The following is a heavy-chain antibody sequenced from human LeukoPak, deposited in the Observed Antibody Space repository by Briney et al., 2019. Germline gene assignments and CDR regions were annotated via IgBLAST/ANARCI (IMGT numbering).Heavy chain of an antibody. CDR3: ARTRYYYNSRSYGAPYYFDY. Sequence: SETLSLTCTVSGGSISSSSSYWGWIRQPPGKGLEWIGSIYYSGSTYYNPSLKSRVTISVDTSKNQFSLKLSSVTAADTAVYYCARTRYYYNSRSYGAPYYFDYWGQGTLVTVSS. CDR1: GGSISSSSSY. D-gene: IGHD3-10*01. J-gene: IGHJ4*02. V-gene: IGHV4-39*01. CDR2: IYYSGST.